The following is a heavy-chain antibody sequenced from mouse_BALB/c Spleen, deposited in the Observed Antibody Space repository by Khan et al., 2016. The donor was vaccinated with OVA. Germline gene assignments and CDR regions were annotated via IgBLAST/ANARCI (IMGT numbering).Heavy chain of an antibody. CDR3: ARSYDGAWFAY. J-gene: IGHJ3*01. CDR2: IYPGSGRT. V-gene: IGHV1-81*01. D-gene: IGHD1-1*01. Sequence: QVQLQQSGPELVKPGASVKMSCKASEYTFTDYVISWVNQRTGQGLEWIGEIYPGSGRTYYNESFKDKATLTADKSSNTAYMQLSSLTSEDSAVYFCARSYDGAWFAYWGQGTLVTVSA. CDR1: EYTFTDYV.